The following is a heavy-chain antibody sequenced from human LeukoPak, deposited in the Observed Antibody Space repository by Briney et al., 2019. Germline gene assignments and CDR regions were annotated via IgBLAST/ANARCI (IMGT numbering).Heavy chain of an antibody. CDR2: INHSGST. Sequence: SETLSLTCTVSGGSISSYHWSWIRQPPGKGLEWIGEINHSGSTNYNPSLKSRVTISVDTSKNQFSLKLSSVTAADTAVYYCARARYSGSYCDYWGQGTLVTVS. J-gene: IGHJ4*02. V-gene: IGHV4-34*01. CDR1: GGSISSYH. CDR3: ARARYSGSYCDY. D-gene: IGHD1-26*01.